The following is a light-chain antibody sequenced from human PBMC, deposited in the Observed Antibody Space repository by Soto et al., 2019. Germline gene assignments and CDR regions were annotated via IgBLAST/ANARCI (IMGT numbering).Light chain of an antibody. Sequence: ILLTQSPSTLSVSAWYRVTLSCRASQSISSWLAWYQQKPGKAPKLLIYDASSLESGVPSRFSGSGSGTEFTLTISSLQPDDFAAYYCQQCNSYPLTFGEGTKVDIK. CDR2: DAS. CDR3: QQCNSYPLT. J-gene: IGKJ4*01. CDR1: QSISSW. V-gene: IGKV1-5*01.